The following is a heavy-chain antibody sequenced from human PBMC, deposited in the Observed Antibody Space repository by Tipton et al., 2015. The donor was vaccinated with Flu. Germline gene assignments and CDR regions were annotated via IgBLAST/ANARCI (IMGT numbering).Heavy chain of an antibody. D-gene: IGHD3-10*01. Sequence: SLRLSCAASGFTFSTFWMHWVRQAPGEGLEWVANINQDGSEKYYVDSVKGRFTISRDNAKNSLYLQMNSLRGDDSAVYYCARAVGGSGSYWGQGTLVTVSS. CDR2: INQDGSEK. CDR3: ARAVGGSGSY. V-gene: IGHV3-7*01. J-gene: IGHJ4*02. CDR1: GFTFSTFW.